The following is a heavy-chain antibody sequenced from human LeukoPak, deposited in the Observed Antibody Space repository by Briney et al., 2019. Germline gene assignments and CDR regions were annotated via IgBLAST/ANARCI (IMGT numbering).Heavy chain of an antibody. V-gene: IGHV3-20*04. CDR3: ARQYYDSSGLWPYAFDI. Sequence: GGSLRLSCAASGFTFDDYGMSWVRHAPGKGLEWVSGINWNGGSTGYADSVKGRFTISRDNAKNSLYLQMNSLRAEDTALYYCARQYYDSSGLWPYAFDIWGQGTMVTVSS. D-gene: IGHD3-22*01. CDR1: GFTFDDYG. J-gene: IGHJ3*02. CDR2: INWNGGST.